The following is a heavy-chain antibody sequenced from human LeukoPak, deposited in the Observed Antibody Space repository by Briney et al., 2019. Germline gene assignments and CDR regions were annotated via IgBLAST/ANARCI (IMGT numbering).Heavy chain of an antibody. J-gene: IGHJ5*02. Sequence: SETLSLTCAVYGGSFSGYYWSWIRQPPGKGLEWIGEINHSGSTNYNPSLKSRVTISVDTSKNQFSLKLSSVIAADTAVYYCARGEPHYYYDSSGYYYPWGQGTLVTVSS. CDR3: ARGEPHYYYDSSGYYYP. CDR1: GGSFSGYY. V-gene: IGHV4-34*01. CDR2: INHSGST. D-gene: IGHD3-22*01.